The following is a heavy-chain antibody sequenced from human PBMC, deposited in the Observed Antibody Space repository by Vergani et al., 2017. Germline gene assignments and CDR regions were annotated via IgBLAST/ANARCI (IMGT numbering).Heavy chain of an antibody. J-gene: IGHJ6*04. Sequence: QVQLQQWGAGLLKPSETLSLTCAVYGGSFSGYYWSWIRQPPGKGLEWIGEINHSGSTNYNPSLKSRVTISVDTSKNQFSLKLSSVTAADTAVYYCASNVTKRKGVWGKGTTVTVSS. D-gene: IGHD1/OR15-1a*01. CDR2: INHSGST. V-gene: IGHV4-34*01. CDR3: ASNVTKRKGV. CDR1: GGSFSGYY.